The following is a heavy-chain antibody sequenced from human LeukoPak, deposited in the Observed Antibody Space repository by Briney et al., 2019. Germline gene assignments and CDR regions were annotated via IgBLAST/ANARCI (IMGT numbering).Heavy chain of an antibody. V-gene: IGHV3-15*01. CDR1: GFTFSTAW. J-gene: IGHJ4*02. D-gene: IGHD4-17*01. Sequence: GGSLRLSCAASGFTFSTAWMSWVRQAPGKGLEWVGRFKSNTDGGTTDYAAPVKGRFTISGDDSKKMLYLQMNSLKTEDTAVYYCTTSSVYYGEGHWGQGTLVTVSS. CDR3: TTSSVYYGEGH. CDR2: FKSNTDGGTT.